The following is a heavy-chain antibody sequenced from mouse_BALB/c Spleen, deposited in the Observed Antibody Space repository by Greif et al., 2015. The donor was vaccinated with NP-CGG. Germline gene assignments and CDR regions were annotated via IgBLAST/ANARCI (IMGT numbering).Heavy chain of an antibody. D-gene: IGHD2-4*01. Sequence: VQLQQSGAELVKPGASVKLSCKASGYTFTSYWMHWVKQRPGQGLEWIGEINPSNGRTNYNEKFKSKATLTVDKSSSTAYMQLSSLTSEDSAVYYCARWMITTGYAMDYWGQGTSVTVSS. CDR1: GYTFTSYW. J-gene: IGHJ4*01. CDR3: ARWMITTGYAMDY. CDR2: INPSNGRT. V-gene: IGHV1S81*02.